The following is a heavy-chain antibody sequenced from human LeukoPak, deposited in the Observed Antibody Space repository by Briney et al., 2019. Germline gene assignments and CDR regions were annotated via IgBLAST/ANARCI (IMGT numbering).Heavy chain of an antibody. Sequence: PGGSLRPSCAASGLTFSSYAMSWVRQAPGKGLEWVSTISRSGGTTYYADSVEGQFTISRDNSKNTVSLQMNSLRAEDTAVYYCARAGGIAQPYWGQGTLVTVSS. D-gene: IGHD6-13*01. J-gene: IGHJ4*02. CDR3: ARAGGIAQPY. CDR2: ISRSGGTT. CDR1: GLTFSSYA. V-gene: IGHV3-23*01.